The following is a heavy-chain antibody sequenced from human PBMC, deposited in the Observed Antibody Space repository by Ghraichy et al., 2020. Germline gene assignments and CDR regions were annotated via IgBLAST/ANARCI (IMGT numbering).Heavy chain of an antibody. Sequence: SQTLSLTCTVSGGSISSSSYYWGWIRQPPGKGLEWIGSIYYSGSTYYNPSLKSRVTISVDTSKNQFSLKLSSVTAADTAVYYCASSRWELLGYWYFDLWGRGTLVTVSS. D-gene: IGHD1-26*01. J-gene: IGHJ2*01. V-gene: IGHV4-39*01. CDR3: ASSRWELLGYWYFDL. CDR1: GGSISSSSYY. CDR2: IYYSGST.